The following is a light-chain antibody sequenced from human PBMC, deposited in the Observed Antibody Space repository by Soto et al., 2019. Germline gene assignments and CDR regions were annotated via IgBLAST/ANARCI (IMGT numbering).Light chain of an antibody. CDR3: QQRSNWPPST. V-gene: IGKV3-11*01. CDR1: QSVSSY. J-gene: IGKJ1*01. CDR2: DAS. Sequence: EIVLTQSPATLSLSPGERATLSCRASQSVSSYLAWYQQKPGQAPRLLIYDASNRATGIPARFSGSGSGTDFTLTIGSLEPEDFAVYYCQQRSNWPPSTFGQGTKVEIK.